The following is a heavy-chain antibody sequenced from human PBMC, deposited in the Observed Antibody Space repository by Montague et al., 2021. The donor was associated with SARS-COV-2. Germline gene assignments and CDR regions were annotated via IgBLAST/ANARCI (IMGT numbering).Heavy chain of an antibody. V-gene: IGHV4-59*08. CDR2: IYYSGST. Sequence: SETLSLTCAVHGTSFSGYNWNWIRQPPGKGLEWIGYIYYSGSTNYNPSLTSRVTISVDTYKNQIPLKLSSVTAADTTVYYCARHRRGVYLVVVHHGDFDYWGQGTLVTVSS. CDR1: GTSFSGYN. CDR3: ARHRRGVYLVVVHHGDFDY. D-gene: IGHD3-22*01. J-gene: IGHJ4*02.